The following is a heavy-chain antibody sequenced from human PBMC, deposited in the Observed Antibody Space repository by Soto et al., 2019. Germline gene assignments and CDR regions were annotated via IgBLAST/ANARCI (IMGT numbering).Heavy chain of an antibody. V-gene: IGHV3-23*01. CDR1: GFTFRNYA. CDR2: ITATGDTT. J-gene: IGHJ5*02. Sequence: GGSLRLSCAASGFTFRNYAMSWVRQAPGKGLEWVSGITATGDTTYYADSVKGRFTISRDNAQDTLYLEMNSLRAEDTALYYCAKVHQCASSNWYQIWFGPWGQGTLVTVSS. D-gene: IGHD2-2*01. CDR3: AKVHQCASSNWYQIWFGP.